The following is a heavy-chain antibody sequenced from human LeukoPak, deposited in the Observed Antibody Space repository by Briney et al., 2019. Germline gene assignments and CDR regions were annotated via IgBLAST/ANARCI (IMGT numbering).Heavy chain of an antibody. CDR3: TRAVIAAAGLFFDY. D-gene: IGHD6-13*01. J-gene: IGHJ4*01. V-gene: IGHV3-49*03. Sequence: GGSLRLSCTASEYNFGYYGMSWFRQAPGKGLEWVGFIRSNAYGGTAGYAASVKGRVTISRDDSKSIGYLQMNSLKTEDTAIYYCTRAVIAAAGLFFDYWGQGTLVTVSS. CDR1: EYNFGYYG. CDR2: IRSNAYGGTA.